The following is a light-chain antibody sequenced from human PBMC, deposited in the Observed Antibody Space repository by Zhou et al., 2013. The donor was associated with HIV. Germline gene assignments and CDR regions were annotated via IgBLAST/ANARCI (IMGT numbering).Light chain of an antibody. V-gene: IGKV1-NL1*01. CDR1: QAISNS. CDR2: AAS. Sequence: DIHMTQSPSSLSASVGDRVTITCRASQAISNSVVWYQQKPGTAPKLLLYAASRMQNGVPSRFSGRGSGAVYTLTISNLQPEDFATYYCQQYFSTPPWTFGQGT. J-gene: IGKJ1*01. CDR3: QQYFSTPPWT.